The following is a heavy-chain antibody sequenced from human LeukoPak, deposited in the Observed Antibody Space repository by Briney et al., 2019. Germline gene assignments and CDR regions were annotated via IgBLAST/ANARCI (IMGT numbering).Heavy chain of an antibody. CDR3: ARESSSPYNWFDP. CDR2: IYYSGST. Sequence: PSETLSLTCTVSGGSISSGGYYWSLIRQHPGKRLEWIGYIYYSGSTYYNPSLKSRVTISVDTSKNQFSMKLSSVTAADTAVYYCARESSSPYNWFDPWGQGTLVTVSS. D-gene: IGHD6-6*01. CDR1: GGSISSGGYY. J-gene: IGHJ5*02. V-gene: IGHV4-31*03.